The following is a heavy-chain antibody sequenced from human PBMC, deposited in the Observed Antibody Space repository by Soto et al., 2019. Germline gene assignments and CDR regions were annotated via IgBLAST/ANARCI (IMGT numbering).Heavy chain of an antibody. Sequence: QVQLVQSGAEVKKPWSSVKGSCKASGGTFSSYAISWVRQAPGQGLEWMGGVIPIFGTANYAQKFQGRVTITADESTSTAYMELSSLRSEDTAVYYCARLGVVTTLASWFDPWGQGTLVTVSS. CDR1: GGTFSSYA. J-gene: IGHJ5*02. CDR3: ARLGVVTTLASWFDP. D-gene: IGHD2-21*02. CDR2: VIPIFGTA. V-gene: IGHV1-69*01.